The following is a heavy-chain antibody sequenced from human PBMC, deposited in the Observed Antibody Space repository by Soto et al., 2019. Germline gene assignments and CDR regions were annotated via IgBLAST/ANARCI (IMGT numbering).Heavy chain of an antibody. CDR2: ISWDGGSI. D-gene: IGHD3-10*01. J-gene: IGHJ5*02. CDR3: AKGNYGSGSYIS. CDR1: GFKFDDYM. V-gene: IGHV3-43*01. Sequence: GGSLRLSCEASGFKFDDYMMHWVRQAPGKGLEWISLISWDGGSIDYADSVKGRFTISRDNSKNTLYLQMNSLRAEDTAVYYCAKGNYGSGSYISWGQGTLVTVSS.